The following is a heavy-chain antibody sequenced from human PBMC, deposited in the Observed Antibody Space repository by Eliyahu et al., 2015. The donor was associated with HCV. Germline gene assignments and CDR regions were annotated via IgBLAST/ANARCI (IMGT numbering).Heavy chain of an antibody. CDR1: XFTFSSYS. J-gene: IGHJ4*02. CDR2: ISSSSSTI. Sequence: EVQLVESGGGLVQPGGSLXLSCAXSXFTFSSYSMNWXRQAPGKGLEWVSYISSSSSTIYYADSVKGRFTISRDNAKNSLYLQMNSLRAEDTAVYYCARDHAPSYFDYWGQGTLVTVSS. CDR3: ARDHAPSYFDY. V-gene: IGHV3-48*01.